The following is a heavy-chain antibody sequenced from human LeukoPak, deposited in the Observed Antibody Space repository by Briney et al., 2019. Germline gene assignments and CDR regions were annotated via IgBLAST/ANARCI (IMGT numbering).Heavy chain of an antibody. D-gene: IGHD3-10*01. Sequence: PGGSLRLSCAASGFTVSSNYMTWVRQAPGKGLEWVALITYDDFYKYYGDSVKGRFTISRDNSKNTLYLQMNSLRPEDTAVYYCAKDRISMVRSSDIDNWGQGTLVTVSS. CDR1: GFTVSSNY. CDR2: ITYDDFYK. V-gene: IGHV3-30*18. J-gene: IGHJ4*02. CDR3: AKDRISMVRSSDIDN.